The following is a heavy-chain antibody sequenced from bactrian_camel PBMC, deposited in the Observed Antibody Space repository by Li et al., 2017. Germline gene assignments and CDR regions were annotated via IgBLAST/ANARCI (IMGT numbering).Heavy chain of an antibody. Sequence: VQLVESGGGLVQPGGSLRLSCAASGFTFSSSQMSWVRQAPGKGLEWVSAINSGGGSTYYADSVKGRFTISRDNAKNTLYLQMNSLKPEDTAVYYCVKPNPDARGGFDHWGQGTQVTVS. V-gene: IGHV3S40*01. D-gene: IGHD1*01. CDR3: VKPNPDARGGFDH. CDR1: GFTFSSSQ. CDR2: INSGGGST. J-gene: IGHJ4*01.